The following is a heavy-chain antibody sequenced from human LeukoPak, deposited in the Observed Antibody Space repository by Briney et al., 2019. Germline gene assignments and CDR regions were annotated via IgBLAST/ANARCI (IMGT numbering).Heavy chain of an antibody. CDR2: IYHSGST. J-gene: IGHJ5*02. CDR3: ARVVPAAREWFDP. D-gene: IGHD2-2*01. V-gene: IGHV4-30-2*01. Sequence: SETLSLTCTVSGGSISSGGYYWSWIRQPPGKGLEWIGYIYHSGSTYYNPSLKSRVTISVDRSKNQFSLKLSSVTAADTAVYYCARVVPAAREWFDPWGQGTLVTVSS. CDR1: GGSISSGGYY.